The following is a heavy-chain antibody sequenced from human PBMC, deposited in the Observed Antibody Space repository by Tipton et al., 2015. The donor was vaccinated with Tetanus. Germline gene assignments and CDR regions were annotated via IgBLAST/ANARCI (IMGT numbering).Heavy chain of an antibody. CDR3: ARDGDYVNYYYYGMDV. J-gene: IGHJ6*02. D-gene: IGHD4-17*01. Sequence: TLSLTCTVSGGSVSSGSYYWSWIRQPPGKGLEWIGRIYTSGSTNYNPSLKSRVTMSVDTSKNQFSLKLSSVTAADTAVYYCARDGDYVNYYYYGMDVWGQGTTVTVSS. CDR2: IYTSGST. CDR1: GGSVSSGSYY. V-gene: IGHV4-61*02.